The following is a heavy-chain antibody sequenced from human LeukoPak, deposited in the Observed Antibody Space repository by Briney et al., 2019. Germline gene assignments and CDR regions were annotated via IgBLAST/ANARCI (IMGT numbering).Heavy chain of an antibody. J-gene: IGHJ4*02. CDR1: GFTFSSYA. CDR3: ARPLATVTHSPPNY. D-gene: IGHD4-17*01. Sequence: PGRSLRLSCAASGFTFSSYAMHWVRQAPGKGLEWVAVISYDGSNKYYADSVKGRFTISRDNSKNTLYLQMNSLRAEDTAVYYCARPLATVTHSPPNYWGQGTLVTVSS. CDR2: ISYDGSNK. V-gene: IGHV3-30*04.